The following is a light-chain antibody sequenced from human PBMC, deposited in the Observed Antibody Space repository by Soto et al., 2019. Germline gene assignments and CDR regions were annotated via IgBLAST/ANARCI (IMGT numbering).Light chain of an antibody. Sequence: QSVLTQPASVSGSPGQSITISCTGTSSDVGGYNFVSWYQQHPGKAPKLMIYEVSNRPSGVSNRFSGSKSGNTASLTISGLQAEDEADYYRSSYTSSTPLGYVFGTGTKVTVL. J-gene: IGLJ1*01. V-gene: IGLV2-14*01. CDR1: SSDVGGYNF. CDR2: EVS. CDR3: SSYTSSTPLGYV.